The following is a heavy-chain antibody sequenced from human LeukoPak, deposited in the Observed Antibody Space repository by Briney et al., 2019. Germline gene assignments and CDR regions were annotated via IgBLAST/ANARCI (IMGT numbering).Heavy chain of an antibody. Sequence: PGGSLRLSCAASGFTVSSNYMSWVRQAPGKGLEWVSVIYSGGSTYYADSVKGRFTISRDNSKNTVYLQMNRLRAEDTAVYYCAKPPSRVVVAATPFDYWGQGTLVTVSS. D-gene: IGHD2-15*01. CDR2: IYSGGST. CDR1: GFTVSSNY. J-gene: IGHJ4*02. CDR3: AKPPSRVVVAATPFDY. V-gene: IGHV3-66*04.